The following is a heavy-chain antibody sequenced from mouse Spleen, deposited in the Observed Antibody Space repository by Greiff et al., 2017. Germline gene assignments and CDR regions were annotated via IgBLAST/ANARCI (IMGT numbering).Heavy chain of an antibody. V-gene: IGHV1-15*01. Sequence: QVQLQQSGAELVRPGASVTLSCKASGYTFTDYEMHWVKQTPVHGLEWIGAIDPETGGTAYNQKFKGKAILTADKSSSTAYMELRSLTSEDSAVYYCTFNWDVRVSAMDYWGQGTSVTVSS. J-gene: IGHJ4*01. CDR1: GYTFTDYE. D-gene: IGHD4-1*01. CDR2: IDPETGGT. CDR3: TFNWDVRVSAMDY.